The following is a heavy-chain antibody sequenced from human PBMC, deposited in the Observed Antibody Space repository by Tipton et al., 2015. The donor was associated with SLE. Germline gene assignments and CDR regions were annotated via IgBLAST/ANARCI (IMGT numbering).Heavy chain of an antibody. CDR2: IYSNGDT. V-gene: IGHV4-4*07. D-gene: IGHD3-10*01. Sequence: TLSLTCTVSGGSIGSDSWIWIRQPAGRGLEWIAHIYSNGDTDYSPSLKSRVTMSLDTSKNQFSLNLTSVTAADTAVYYCARDRGSYFDSWGLGALVTVSS. CDR3: ARDRGSYFDS. CDR1: GGSIGSDS. J-gene: IGHJ4*02.